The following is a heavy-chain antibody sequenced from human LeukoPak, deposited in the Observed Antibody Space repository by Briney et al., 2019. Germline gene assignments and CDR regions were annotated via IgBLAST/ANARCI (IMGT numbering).Heavy chain of an antibody. J-gene: IGHJ4*02. CDR2: ISDDGRTE. CDR3: TKEGATGSRYNFDY. V-gene: IGHV3-30*18. CDR1: GFTFSSHS. Sequence: PGRSLRLSCAASGFTFSSHSMHWVRQAPGKGLEWVAVISDDGRTEYYADSVKDRFTISRDNSKNTVSLQMNSLRDDDTAVFYCTKEGATGSRYNFDYWGQGTLVTVSS. D-gene: IGHD2-15*01.